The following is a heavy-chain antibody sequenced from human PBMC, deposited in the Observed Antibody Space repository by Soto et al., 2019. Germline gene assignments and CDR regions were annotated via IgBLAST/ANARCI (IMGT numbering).Heavy chain of an antibody. CDR3: ARIPAAMPHPFYYCIDV. CDR2: INGNGGST. V-gene: IGHV3-20*01. J-gene: IGHJ6*03. D-gene: IGHD2-2*01. CDR1: GFTFADYG. Sequence: EVQLVESGGGVVRPGWSLRLSWAASGFTFADYGMSGFRQGAGKGLELVSGINGNGGSTGYSDSVKGRFPFSRDNAKNSRYLQMNSLRAADTGVYHCARIPAAMPHPFYYCIDVWGKGPTV.